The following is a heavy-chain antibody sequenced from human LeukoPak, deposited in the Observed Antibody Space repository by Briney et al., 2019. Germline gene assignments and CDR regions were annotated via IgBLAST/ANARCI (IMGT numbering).Heavy chain of an antibody. CDR1: GFTFSGHA. CDR2: IGGRGAST. CDR3: ARDAVLGSSSSKFDY. D-gene: IGHD6-13*01. V-gene: IGHV3-23*01. Sequence: GGSLRLSCAASGFTFSGHAMNWVRQAPGKGLEWVSGIGGRGASTHYADAVHGRFTISRDDSRNTLYLQIHTLRVGDTAIYYCARDAVLGSSSSKFDYWGQGTLVTVSS. J-gene: IGHJ4*02.